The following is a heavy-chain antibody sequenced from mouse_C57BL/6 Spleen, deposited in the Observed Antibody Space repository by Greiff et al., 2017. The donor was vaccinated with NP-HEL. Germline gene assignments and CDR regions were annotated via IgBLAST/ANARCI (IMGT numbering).Heavy chain of an antibody. CDR1: GFTFSSYG. CDR3: ARRIGGRFAY. CDR2: ISSGGSYT. V-gene: IGHV5-6*01. J-gene: IGHJ3*01. Sequence: EVQGVESGGDLVKPGGSLKLSCAASGFTFSSYGMSWVRQTPDKRLEWVATISSGGSYTYYPDSVKGRFTISRDNAKNTLYLQMSSLKSEDTAMYYCARRIGGRFAYWGQGTLVTVSA.